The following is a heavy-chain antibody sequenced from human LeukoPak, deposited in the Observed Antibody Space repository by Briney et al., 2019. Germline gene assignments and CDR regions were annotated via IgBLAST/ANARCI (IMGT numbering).Heavy chain of an antibody. D-gene: IGHD5-12*01. CDR3: ANGLSGYVVDYFDY. J-gene: IGHJ4*02. Sequence: GRSLRLSCAASGFTFSSYAMNWVRQAPGKGLEGVSAIRGSGGSTYYADSVKARFTIFRDNSKNTLYLQMNNLRAEDTAVYYCANGLSGYVVDYFDYWGQGTLVTVSS. CDR2: IRGSGGST. CDR1: GFTFSSYA. V-gene: IGHV3-23*01.